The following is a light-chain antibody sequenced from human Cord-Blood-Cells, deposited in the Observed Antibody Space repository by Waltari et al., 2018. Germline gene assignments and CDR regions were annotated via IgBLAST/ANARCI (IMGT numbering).Light chain of an antibody. Sequence: EIVLTQSPGTLSLSPGERATLPCRASQTVSSSYLAWYQQKPGQAPRLLIYGASSRATGIPDRLSGSGSGTDFTLTISRLEPEDFAVYYCQQYGSSPPHTFGQGTKLEIK. CDR1: QTVSSSY. V-gene: IGKV3-20*01. J-gene: IGKJ2*01. CDR2: GAS. CDR3: QQYGSSPPHT.